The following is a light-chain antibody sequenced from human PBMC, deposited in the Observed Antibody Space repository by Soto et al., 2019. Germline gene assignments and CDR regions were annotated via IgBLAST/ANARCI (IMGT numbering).Light chain of an antibody. Sequence: IVFTQSPGTLSLSPGERASLSFGASQSVSNNYLAWYQQKPGQAPRLLIYGASNRATGIPDRFSGSGSGTDFTLTISRLEPQDFAVYYCQQYGSSGTFGQGTKVDIK. J-gene: IGKJ1*01. CDR3: QQYGSSGT. CDR2: GAS. CDR1: QSVSNNY. V-gene: IGKV3-20*01.